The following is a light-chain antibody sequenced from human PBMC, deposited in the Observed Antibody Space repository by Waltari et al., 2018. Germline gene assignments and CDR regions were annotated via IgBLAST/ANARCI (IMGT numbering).Light chain of an antibody. V-gene: IGKV3-11*01. CDR1: QSVYTF. CDR3: QQRANWPPLT. J-gene: IGKJ4*01. CDR2: HAS. Sequence: EIVLTQSPATLSLSPGERATLSCRASQSVYTFLAWYQQKPGPAPRLLIYHASNRAAGIPARFSGSGSGTDFTLTISSLEPEDSAVYYCQQRANWPPLTFGGGTKVEI.